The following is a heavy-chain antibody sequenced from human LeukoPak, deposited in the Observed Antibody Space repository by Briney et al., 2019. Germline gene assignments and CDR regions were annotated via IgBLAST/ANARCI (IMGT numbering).Heavy chain of an antibody. CDR1: GFTFSSSA. V-gene: IGHV3-23*01. CDR2: ISGSGGTT. Sequence: GGSLRLSCAASGFTFSSSAMTWVRQAPGKGLEWVSAISGSGGTTYYADSMKGRFTISRDNSKNTLYLQMNSLRAEDTAVYYCAKEYRYFDYWGQGTLVTVSS. J-gene: IGHJ4*02. D-gene: IGHD2-2*02. CDR3: AKEYRYFDY.